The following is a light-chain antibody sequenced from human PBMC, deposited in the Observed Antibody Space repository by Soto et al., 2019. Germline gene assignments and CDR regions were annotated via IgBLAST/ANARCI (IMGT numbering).Light chain of an antibody. CDR3: QQYGDAHTWT. CDR2: GAS. Sequence: EIVLTQSPCTLSLSPGERATLSCRASQSVSSSYAAWYQQKPSQAPRLLIYGASSRATGIPDRFSGSGSGTDFALTISIREPQDFAVYYYQQYGDAHTWTFGQGTKVDIK. V-gene: IGKV3-20*01. J-gene: IGKJ1*01. CDR1: QSVSSSY.